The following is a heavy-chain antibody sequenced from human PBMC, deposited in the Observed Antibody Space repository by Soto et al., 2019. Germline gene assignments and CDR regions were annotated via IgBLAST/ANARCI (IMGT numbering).Heavy chain of an antibody. CDR2: ITASAGSS. D-gene: IGHD6-13*01. J-gene: IGHJ4*02. Sequence: GGSLRFSCAVSGFTFSDYPMSWVRQAPGKGLEWLSGITASAGSSYYADSVKGRFTISRDNSKNTLYLQMNSLRVEDTAIYYCASFTAAAATIPHYWGQGTLVTVS. CDR3: ASFTAAAATIPHY. CDR1: GFTFSDYP. V-gene: IGHV3-23*01.